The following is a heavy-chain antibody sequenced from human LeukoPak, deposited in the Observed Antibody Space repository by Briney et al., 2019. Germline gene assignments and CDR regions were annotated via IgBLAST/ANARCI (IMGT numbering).Heavy chain of an antibody. D-gene: IGHD2-2*02. CDR3: ARGDYSSSTRCYSCWFDP. V-gene: IGHV4-34*01. CDR1: GGSFSDYY. Sequence: SETLSLTCAVFGGSFSDYYWSWIRQPPGKGLEWIGEIHHSGSTKYNPSLKSRVNIFVDTSKNQFSLKVSSVTAAEPAVYYCARGDYSSSTRCYSCWFDPWGQGTLVTVSS. J-gene: IGHJ5*02. CDR2: IHHSGST.